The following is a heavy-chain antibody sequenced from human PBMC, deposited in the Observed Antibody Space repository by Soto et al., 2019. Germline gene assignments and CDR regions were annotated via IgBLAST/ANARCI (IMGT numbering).Heavy chain of an antibody. CDR3: GRDRHYGLGSPTLKYYYYYYMDV. CDR1: GGSISSYY. V-gene: IGHV4-59*01. D-gene: IGHD3-10*01. J-gene: IGHJ6*03. CDR2: IYYSGST. Sequence: NPSETLSLTCTVSGGSISSYYWTWIRQPPGKGLEWIGYIYYSGSTNYNPSLKSRVTISVATSKTQFSLKLSSVTAADTAVYYCGRDRHYGLGSPTLKYYYYYYMDVWGKGTTVTVSS.